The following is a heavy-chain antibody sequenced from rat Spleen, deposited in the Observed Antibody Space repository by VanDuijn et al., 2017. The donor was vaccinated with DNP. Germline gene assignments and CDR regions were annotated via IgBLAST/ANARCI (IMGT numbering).Heavy chain of an antibody. J-gene: IGHJ4*01. V-gene: IGHV5-22*01. Sequence: EVQLVESGGGLVQPGRSLKLSCAASGFTFSDYYMAWVRQAPTKGLEWVAYISYDGGSTYYGDSVKGRFTISRDNAKSTLYLQMNSLRSEDMATYYCARHGPAYYAMDAWGQGTSVTVSS. CDR3: ARHGPAYYAMDA. CDR2: ISYDGGST. D-gene: IGHD1-4*01. CDR1: GFTFSDYY.